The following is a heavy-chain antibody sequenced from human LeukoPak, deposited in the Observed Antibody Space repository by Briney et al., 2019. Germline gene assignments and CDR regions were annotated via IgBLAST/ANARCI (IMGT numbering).Heavy chain of an antibody. CDR2: VHLGGRT. Sequence: PGGSLRLSCAASGFTVGTNSMSWVRQPPGKGLEWIGEVHLGGRTNYNPSLKSRLIMSVDLPENHISLKLTSVTAADTAVYYCAREGGFYRPLDYSGQGTLVTVSS. D-gene: IGHD3-3*01. J-gene: IGHJ4*02. CDR1: GFTVGTNSM. CDR3: AREGGFYRPLDY. V-gene: IGHV4-4*02.